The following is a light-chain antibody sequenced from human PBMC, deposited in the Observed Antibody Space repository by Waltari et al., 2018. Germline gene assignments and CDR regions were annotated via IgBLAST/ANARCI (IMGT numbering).Light chain of an antibody. V-gene: IGKV3-20*01. J-gene: IGKJ1*01. CDR1: QSISRY. CDR2: GAS. Sequence: EVVLTQSPGTLSLSPGERATLFCRASQSISRYLVWYQQRPGQAPRLLIYGASIMAAGIPDSFSGSGSGTDFTLSISRLEPEDFAVYYCQNHERLPATFGQGTRVEIK. CDR3: QNHERLPAT.